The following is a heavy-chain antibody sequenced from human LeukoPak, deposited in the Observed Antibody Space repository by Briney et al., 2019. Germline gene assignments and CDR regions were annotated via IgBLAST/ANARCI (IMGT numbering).Heavy chain of an antibody. CDR1: GYTFTSYY. CDR2: INPSGGST. Sequence: GASVKVSCKASGYTFTSYYMHWVRQAPGQGLEWMGIINPSGGSTSYAQKFQGRVTMTRDMSTSTVYMELSSLRSEDTAVYYCATQSAYYDSSGYHPKSYYFDYWGQGTLVTVSS. J-gene: IGHJ4*02. CDR3: ATQSAYYDSSGYHPKSYYFDY. V-gene: IGHV1-46*01. D-gene: IGHD3-22*01.